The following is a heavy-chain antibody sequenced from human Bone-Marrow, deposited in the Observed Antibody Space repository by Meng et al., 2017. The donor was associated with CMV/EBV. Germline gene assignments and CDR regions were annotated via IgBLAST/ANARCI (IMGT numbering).Heavy chain of an antibody. V-gene: IGHV1-46*01. J-gene: IGHJ4*02. D-gene: IGHD1-20*01. CDR1: GYTFTSYY. CDR3: AISSVLLEIDY. CDR2: INPSGGST. Sequence: QAQLVQSGTEMKKPEASVKVSCKASGYTFTSYYMHWVLQAPGQGLEWMGIINPSGGSTSYAQKFQGRVTMTRHTSTSTVYMELSSLRSEDTAVYYCAISSVLLEIDYWGQGTLVTVSS.